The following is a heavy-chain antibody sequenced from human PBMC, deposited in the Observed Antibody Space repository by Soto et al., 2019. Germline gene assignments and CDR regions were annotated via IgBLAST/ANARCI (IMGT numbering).Heavy chain of an antibody. CDR2: IIPIFGTA. CDR3: ARDPPLGYGDYYYGMDV. Sequence: VKVSCKASGGTFSSYAISWVRQAPGQGLEWMGGIIPIFGTANYAQKFQGRVTITADESTSTAYMELSSLRSEDTAVYYCARDPPLGYGDYYYGMDVWGQGTTVTVSS. CDR1: GGTFSSYA. V-gene: IGHV1-69*13. J-gene: IGHJ6*02. D-gene: IGHD5-18*01.